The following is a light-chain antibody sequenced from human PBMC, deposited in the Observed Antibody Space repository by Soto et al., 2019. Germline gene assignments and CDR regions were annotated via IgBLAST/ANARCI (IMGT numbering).Light chain of an antibody. J-gene: IGKJ2*01. V-gene: IGKV1-39*01. Sequence: DIQMTQSPSSLSASVRDRVTITCRASQTISTHLNWYQQKPGKAPKLLIYAASTLQRGVPSMFSGSGSGTDFTLTINSLQPEDFATYYCQQSLTIPYTFGQGTNLELK. CDR1: QTISTH. CDR3: QQSLTIPYT. CDR2: AAS.